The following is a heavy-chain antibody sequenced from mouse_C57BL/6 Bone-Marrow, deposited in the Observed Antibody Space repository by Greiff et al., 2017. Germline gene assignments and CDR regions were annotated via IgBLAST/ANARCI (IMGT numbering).Heavy chain of an antibody. CDR2: INPNYGTT. V-gene: IGHV1-39*01. CDR3: ARWDYGSSDYWYFDV. Sequence: VQLQQSGPELVKPGASVQISCKASGYSFTDYNMNWVTQSNGKSLEWIGVINPNYGTTSYNQKFKGKATLTVDQSSSTAYMQLNSLTSEDSAVYYCARWDYGSSDYWYFDVWGTGTTVTVSS. D-gene: IGHD1-1*01. CDR1: GYSFTDYN. J-gene: IGHJ1*03.